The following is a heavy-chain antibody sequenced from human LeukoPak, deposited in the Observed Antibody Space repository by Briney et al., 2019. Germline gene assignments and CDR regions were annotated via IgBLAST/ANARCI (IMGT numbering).Heavy chain of an antibody. V-gene: IGHV4-30-4*01. CDR2: IYYSGST. CDR3: ARDSGVRGGS. D-gene: IGHD3-10*01. J-gene: IGHJ4*02. Sequence: SETLSLTCTVSGGSISSYYWSWIRQPPGKGLEWIGYIYYSGSTYYNPSLKSRVTISVDTSKNQFSLKLSSVTAADTAVYYCARDSGVRGGSWGQGTLVTVSS. CDR1: GGSISSYY.